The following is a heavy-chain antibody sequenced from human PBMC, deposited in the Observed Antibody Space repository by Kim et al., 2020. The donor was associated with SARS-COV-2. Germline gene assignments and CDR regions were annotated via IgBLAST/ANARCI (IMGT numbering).Heavy chain of an antibody. CDR2: TYYRSKWLN. V-gene: IGHV6-1*01. CDR3: ARGARRVHAFEI. J-gene: IGHJ3*02. CDR1: GDSVSSITDS. Sequence: SQTLSLTCAISGDSVSSITDSWNWIRLSPSRGLEWLGRTYYRSKWLNDYALSMKGRITVSPDTSKNEFSLQLNSVTAEDTALYYCARGARRVHAFEIWGQGTMVTVSS. D-gene: IGHD3-16*01.